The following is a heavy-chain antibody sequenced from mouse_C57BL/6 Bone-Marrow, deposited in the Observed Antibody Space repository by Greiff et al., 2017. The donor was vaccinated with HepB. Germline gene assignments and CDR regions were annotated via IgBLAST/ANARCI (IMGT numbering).Heavy chain of an antibody. V-gene: IGHV5-17*01. CDR2: ISSGSSTI. Sequence: EVMLVESGGGLVKPGGSLKLSCAASGFTFSDYGMHWVRQAPEKGLEWVAYISSGSSTIDYADTVKGRFTISRDNAKNTLFLQMTSLRSEDTAMYYCARRLYYYGLDYWGQGTTLTVSS. CDR1: GFTFSDYG. D-gene: IGHD1-1*01. CDR3: ARRLYYYGLDY. J-gene: IGHJ2*01.